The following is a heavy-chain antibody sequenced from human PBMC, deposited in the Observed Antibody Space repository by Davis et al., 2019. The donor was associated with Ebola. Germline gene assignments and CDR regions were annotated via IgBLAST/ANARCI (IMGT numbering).Heavy chain of an antibody. V-gene: IGHV3-7*01. CDR3: ARGLYYFDL. D-gene: IGHD5/OR15-5a*01. Sequence: PGGSLRLSCAASGFSFSSYSMNWVRQAPGKGLESVANIKEDGSEIYYMDSVKGRFTISRDNAKNSLFLQINSLRAEDTAVYYCARGLYYFDLWGRGTLVTVSS. CDR2: IKEDGSEI. J-gene: IGHJ2*01. CDR1: GFSFSSYS.